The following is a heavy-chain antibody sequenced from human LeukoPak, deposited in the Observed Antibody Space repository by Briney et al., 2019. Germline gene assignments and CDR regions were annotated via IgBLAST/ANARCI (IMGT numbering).Heavy chain of an antibody. J-gene: IGHJ5*02. V-gene: IGHV2-5*02. CDR3: AHTQTGDYYDSSGYTNWFDP. CDR1: GFSLSTSGVG. D-gene: IGHD3-22*01. Sequence: SGPTLVNPTQTLTLTCTFSGFSLSTSGVGVGWIRQPPGKALEWLALIYWDDDKRYSPSLKSRLTITKDTSKNQVVLTMTNMDPVDTATYYCAHTQTGDYYDSSGYTNWFDPWGQGTLVTVSS. CDR2: IYWDDDK.